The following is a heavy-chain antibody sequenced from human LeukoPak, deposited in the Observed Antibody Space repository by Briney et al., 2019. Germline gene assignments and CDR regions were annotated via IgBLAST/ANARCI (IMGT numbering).Heavy chain of an antibody. V-gene: IGHV1-18*01. Sequence: ASVKVSCKASGYAFGFYGISWVRQAPGQGLEWMGWISVNNGNTHYAQKFQGRVTMTTDTSTSTAYMEVRTLRSDDTAIYYCQRITIFGVIIDFDYWGQGTLVTVSS. CDR1: GYAFGFYG. J-gene: IGHJ4*02. CDR3: QRITIFGVIIDFDY. D-gene: IGHD3-3*01. CDR2: ISVNNGNT.